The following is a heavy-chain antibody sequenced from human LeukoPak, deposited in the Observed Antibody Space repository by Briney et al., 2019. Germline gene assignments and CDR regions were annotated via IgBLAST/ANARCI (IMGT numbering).Heavy chain of an antibody. CDR2: IWYDGSNK. D-gene: IGHD3-22*01. CDR1: GFTFSSYG. CDR3: AKGDDDYYDSSGYPGY. Sequence: GGSLRLSCAASGFTFSSYGMHWVRQAPGKGLEWVAVIWYDGSNKYYADSVKGRFTISRDNSKNALYLQMNSLRAEDTAVYYCAKGDDDYYDSSGYPGYWGQGTLVTVSS. V-gene: IGHV3-33*06. J-gene: IGHJ4*02.